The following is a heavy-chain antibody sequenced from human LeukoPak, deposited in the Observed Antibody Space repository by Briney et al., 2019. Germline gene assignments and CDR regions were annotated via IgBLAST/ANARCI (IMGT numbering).Heavy chain of an antibody. CDR1: GYTFTSYD. Sequence: ASVKVSCKASGYTFTSYDINWVRQATGQGLEWMGWMNPNSGNTGHAQKFQGRVTMTRDTSISTAYMELSSLRSEDTAIYYCARGTRYCSSASCYNYWGQGTLVTVSS. J-gene: IGHJ4*02. CDR2: MNPNSGNT. D-gene: IGHD2-2*02. CDR3: ARGTRYCSSASCYNY. V-gene: IGHV1-8*01.